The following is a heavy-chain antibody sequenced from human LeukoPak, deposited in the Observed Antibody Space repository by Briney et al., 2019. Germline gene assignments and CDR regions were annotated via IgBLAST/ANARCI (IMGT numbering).Heavy chain of an antibody. J-gene: IGHJ4*02. CDR2: IKSKTDGGTT. Sequence: GGSLRLSCAASGFTFSNAWMSWVRQAPGKGLEWVGRIKSKTDGGTTDYAAPVKGRFTISRDDSKNTLYLQMNSLKTEDTAVYYCTTDPDIVVVPAAITGIAAAGRRVDYWGQGTLVTVSS. CDR1: GFTFSNAW. V-gene: IGHV3-15*01. CDR3: TTDPDIVVVPAAITGIAAAGRRVDY. D-gene: IGHD2-2*01.